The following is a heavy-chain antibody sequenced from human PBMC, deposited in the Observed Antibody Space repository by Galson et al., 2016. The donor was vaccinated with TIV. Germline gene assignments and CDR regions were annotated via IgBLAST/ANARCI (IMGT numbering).Heavy chain of an antibody. V-gene: IGHV1-8*01. J-gene: IGHJ4*02. CDR2: MNPNSGNT. D-gene: IGHD2-2*01. CDR3: AQLVRKCGMTRCYGDHVDY. CDR1: GHTFTSYD. Sequence: SCKASGHTFTSYDMNWVRQAPGQGLEWMGWMNPNSGNTGYTQKFKGRVTMTRDTSVSTAYMELTNLRSEDTAVYFCAQLVRKCGMTRCYGDHVDYWGQGTLVTVSS.